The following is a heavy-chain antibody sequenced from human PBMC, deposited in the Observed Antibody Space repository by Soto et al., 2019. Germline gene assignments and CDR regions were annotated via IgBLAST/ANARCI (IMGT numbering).Heavy chain of an antibody. D-gene: IGHD3-22*01. Sequence: QVQLVQSGAEVKKPGASVKVSCKASGYTFTSYGISWVRQAPGQGLEWMGWISAYNGNTNYAQKLQGRVTMTTDTSTSTAYMELRSLRSDDTAVYYCARDHHYYDSSGYYAHYYYGRDVWGQGTTVTVSS. J-gene: IGHJ6*02. CDR3: ARDHHYYDSSGYYAHYYYGRDV. CDR1: GYTFTSYG. CDR2: ISAYNGNT. V-gene: IGHV1-18*04.